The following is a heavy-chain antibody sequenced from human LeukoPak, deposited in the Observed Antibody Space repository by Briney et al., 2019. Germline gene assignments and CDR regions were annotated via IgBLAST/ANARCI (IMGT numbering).Heavy chain of an antibody. CDR2: IYTSGST. Sequence: SETLSLTCTVSGGSISSYHWSWIRQPAGKGLEGIGRIYTSGSTNYNPSLKSRVTMSVDTSKNQFSLKLSSVTAADTAVYYCARDRAGTTFYYYYYMDVWGKGTTVTVSS. CDR1: GGSISSYH. D-gene: IGHD1-7*01. CDR3: ARDRAGTTFYYYYYMDV. V-gene: IGHV4-4*07. J-gene: IGHJ6*03.